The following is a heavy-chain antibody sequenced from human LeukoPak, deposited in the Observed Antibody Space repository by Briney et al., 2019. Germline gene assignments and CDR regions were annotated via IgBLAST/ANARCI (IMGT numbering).Heavy chain of an antibody. D-gene: IGHD3-22*01. J-gene: IGHJ3*02. CDR2: IRNDGSNK. Sequence: GGSLRLSCAASGFTFRSFDMHWVRQAPGKGLEWVAFIRNDGSNKYYADSVKGRFTISRDNSKNTLYLQMNSLRAEDTAVYYCARVTPTYYYDSSGYYGPSRDAFDIWGQGTMVTVSS. V-gene: IGHV3-30*02. CDR3: ARVTPTYYYDSSGYYGPSRDAFDI. CDR1: GFTFRSFD.